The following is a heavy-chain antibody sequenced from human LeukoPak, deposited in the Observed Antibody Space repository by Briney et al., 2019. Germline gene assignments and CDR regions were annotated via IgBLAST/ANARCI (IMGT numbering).Heavy chain of an antibody. J-gene: IGHJ4*02. D-gene: IGHD2-15*01. V-gene: IGHV3-21*01. Sequence: PGGSLRLSCAASGFTFSNYSMNWVRQAPGKGLEWVSSISSSSNYIYYADSVKGRFTISRDNAKNSLYLQMNSLRAEDTAVYYCARYCSGGSCYYFDYWGQGTLVTVSS. CDR1: GFTFSNYS. CDR2: ISSSSNYI. CDR3: ARYCSGGSCYYFDY.